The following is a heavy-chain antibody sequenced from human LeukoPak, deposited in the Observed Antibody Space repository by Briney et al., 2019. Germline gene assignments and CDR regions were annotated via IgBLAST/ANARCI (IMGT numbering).Heavy chain of an antibody. CDR2: LSSSGSAF. V-gene: IGHV3-48*04. CDR3: ARSARLMKGVVEVIALDD. D-gene: IGHD3-16*02. CDR1: GFTFSSYW. J-gene: IGHJ4*02. Sequence: PGGSLRLSCAASGFTFSSYWMSWVRQAPGKGLEWIAYLSSSGSAFSYADSVKGRFTIARDNAKSSVYLEMSSLRADDTAVYYCARSARLMKGVVEVIALDDWGQGTLVTASS.